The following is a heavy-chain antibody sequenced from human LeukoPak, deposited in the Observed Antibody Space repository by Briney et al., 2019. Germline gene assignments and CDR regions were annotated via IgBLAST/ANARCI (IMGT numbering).Heavy chain of an antibody. Sequence: ASVKVSCKASGGTFSSYVISWVRQAPGQGLEWMGWINTKTGNPTYAQDFTGRFVFSLDTSVSTAYLQISSLKAEDTAVYYCARERDLRRYSSAWYSDYWGQGTLVTVSS. CDR2: INTKTGNP. CDR3: ARERDLRRYSSAWYSDY. CDR1: GGTFSSYV. V-gene: IGHV7-4-1*02. J-gene: IGHJ4*02. D-gene: IGHD6-19*01.